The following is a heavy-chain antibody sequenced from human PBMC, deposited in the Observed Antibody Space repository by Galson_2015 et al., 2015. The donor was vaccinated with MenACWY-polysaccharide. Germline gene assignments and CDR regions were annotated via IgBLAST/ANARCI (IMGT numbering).Heavy chain of an antibody. CDR2: VKPSGGHP. J-gene: IGHJ6*03. CDR3: ARAAYCTHYCYYYYYMDV. Sequence: SVKVSCKASGYTFTNYYIHWVRQAPGLGLEWMGVVKPSGGHPIQEQKFQGRVTMTSDTSPSTFYMEVRSLGSDDTAIYYCARAAYCTHYCYYYYYMDVWGKGTTVTVSS. CDR1: GYTFTNYY. D-gene: IGHD2-8*01. V-gene: IGHV1-46*01.